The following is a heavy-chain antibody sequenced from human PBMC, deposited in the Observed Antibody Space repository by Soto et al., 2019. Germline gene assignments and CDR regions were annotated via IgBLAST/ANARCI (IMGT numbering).Heavy chain of an antibody. V-gene: IGHV3-74*01. CDR1: GFTFGSYW. D-gene: IGHD3-10*01. CDR3: ARVGEFAWSYYGSGRVGMDV. Sequence: PGGSLRFSCAASGFTFGSYWMHWVRQAPGKGLVWVSRINSDGSSTSYADSVKGRFTISRDNAKNSLYLQMNSLRAEDTAVYYCARVGEFAWSYYGSGRVGMDVWGQGTTVTVSS. CDR2: INSDGSST. J-gene: IGHJ6*02.